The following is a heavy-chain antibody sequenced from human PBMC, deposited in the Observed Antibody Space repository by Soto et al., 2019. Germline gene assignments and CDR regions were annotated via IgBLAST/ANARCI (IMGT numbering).Heavy chain of an antibody. CDR3: VRDSHGDY. V-gene: IGHV3-74*01. CDR2: IDHDGPT. Sequence: EVQLVESGGGLVQPGGSLRLSCAGSGFTFSNYWMHWVRQAPGKGLEWVSRIDHDGPTAYADSARGRFTISRENAENTLYLQMNSLRAEYTAVYYCVRDSHGDYWAQGNRVPVS. CDR1: GFTFSNYW. J-gene: IGHJ4*02.